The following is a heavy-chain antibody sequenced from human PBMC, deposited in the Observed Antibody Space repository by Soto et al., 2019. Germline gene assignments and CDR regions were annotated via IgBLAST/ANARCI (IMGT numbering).Heavy chain of an antibody. V-gene: IGHV4-59*01. CDR3: ARKYGDYPYWYFDL. CDR1: GGSISSYY. Sequence: SETLSLTCTVSGGSISSYYWSWIRQPPGKGLEWIGYIYYSGSTNYNPSLKSRVTISVDTSKNQFSLKLSSVTAADTAVYYCARKYGDYPYWYFDLWGRGTLVTVSS. CDR2: IYYSGST. J-gene: IGHJ2*01. D-gene: IGHD4-17*01.